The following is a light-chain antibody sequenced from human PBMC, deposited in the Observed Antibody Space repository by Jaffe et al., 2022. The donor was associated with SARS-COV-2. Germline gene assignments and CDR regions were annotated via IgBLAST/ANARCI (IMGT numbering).Light chain of an antibody. CDR2: WAS. Sequence: DIVMTQSPDSLSVSLGERATINCKSSQSLLYTSNNKNCLAWYQQKPGQPPKLLIYWASTRESGVPDRFSGSGSGTDFTLTISSLQAEDVAVYYCQHYYSPPYTFGQGTKLGIK. J-gene: IGKJ2*01. V-gene: IGKV4-1*01. CDR3: QHYYSPPYT. CDR1: QSLLYTSNNKNC.